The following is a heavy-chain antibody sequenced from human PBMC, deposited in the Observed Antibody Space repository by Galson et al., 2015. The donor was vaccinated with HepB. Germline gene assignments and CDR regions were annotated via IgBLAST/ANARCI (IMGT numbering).Heavy chain of an antibody. CDR3: ARVLFYSDSSGYSGTAEYFQY. D-gene: IGHD3-22*01. Sequence: SVKVSCKASGYTFTSHILHWVRQAPGQGLEWMGWINAGNGNTKYSQKFQDRVTITRDTSASTAYMEFSSLRSEDTAVYYCARVLFYSDSSGYSGTAEYFQYWGQGTLVTVSS. CDR1: GYTFTSHI. V-gene: IGHV1-3*01. J-gene: IGHJ1*01. CDR2: INAGNGNT.